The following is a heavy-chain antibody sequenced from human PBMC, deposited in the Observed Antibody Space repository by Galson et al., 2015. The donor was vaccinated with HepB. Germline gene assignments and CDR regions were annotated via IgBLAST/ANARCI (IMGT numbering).Heavy chain of an antibody. V-gene: IGHV4-4*02. CDR2: IYHSGST. D-gene: IGHD2-2*02. J-gene: IGHJ6*02. CDR1: GGSISSSNW. Sequence: ETLSLTCAVSGGSISSSNWWSWVRQPPGKGLEWIGEIYHSGSTNYNPSLKSRVTISVDKSKNQFSLKLSSVTAADTAVYYCARVSKVGCSSTSCYRKPAYYYYGMDVWGQGTTVTVSS. CDR3: ARVSKVGCSSTSCYRKPAYYYYGMDV.